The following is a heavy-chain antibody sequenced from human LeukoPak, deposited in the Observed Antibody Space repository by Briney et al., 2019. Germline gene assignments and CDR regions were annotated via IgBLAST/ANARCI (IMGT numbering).Heavy chain of an antibody. CDR1: GFTFSSYG. CDR2: ISYDGSNK. CDR3: AKDPRDSSGYPDY. J-gene: IGHJ4*02. D-gene: IGHD3-22*01. V-gene: IGHV3-30*18. Sequence: GGSLRLSCAASGFTFSSYGMHWVRQAPGKGLEWVAVISYDGSNKYYADSVKGRFTISRDNSKNTLYLQMNSLRAEDAAVYYCAKDPRDSSGYPDYWGQGTLVTVSS.